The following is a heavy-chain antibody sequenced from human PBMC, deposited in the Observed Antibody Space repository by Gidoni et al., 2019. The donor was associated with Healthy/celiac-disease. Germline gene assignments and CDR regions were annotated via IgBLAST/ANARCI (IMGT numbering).Heavy chain of an antibody. CDR1: GFPYGSYA. CDR3: ANDGPGPSGDYPTNWFDP. CDR2: ISGSGGSP. Sequence: VQLLEPGGGLAQPGWCLRISWAASGFPYGSYARSWVRQAPGKGLEWVSDISGSGGSPYYADSVKGRFTISRDNSKNTLYLQRNSLRAEDTAVYYCANDGPGPSGDYPTNWFDPWGQGTLVTVSS. D-gene: IGHD3-22*01. V-gene: IGHV3-23*01. J-gene: IGHJ5*02.